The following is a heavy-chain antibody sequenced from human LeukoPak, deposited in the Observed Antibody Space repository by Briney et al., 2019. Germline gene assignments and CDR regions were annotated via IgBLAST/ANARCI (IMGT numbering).Heavy chain of an antibody. CDR2: IFYSGNT. CDR3: ARRGIGGSDDYYFDY. D-gene: IGHD6-25*01. CDR1: GDSFRTNAYY. Sequence: PSETLSLTCTVSGDSFRTNAYYWGWIRQPPGKGLEWIGTIFYSGNTYYNSSLKSRVTISVDTSKNQFYLRLTSVTAADTALYYCARRGIGGSDDYYFDYWGQGTLVTVSS. V-gene: IGHV4-39*01. J-gene: IGHJ4*02.